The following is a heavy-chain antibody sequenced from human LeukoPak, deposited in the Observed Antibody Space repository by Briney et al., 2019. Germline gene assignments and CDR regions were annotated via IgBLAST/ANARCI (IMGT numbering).Heavy chain of an antibody. CDR3: ATLEIGDYYFDY. D-gene: IGHD2-21*01. J-gene: IGHJ4*02. CDR1: GGSISSRPYY. Sequence: SETLSLTCTVSGGSISSRPYYWGWVRQPPRKGLEWIGSISCSGSIHYNPSLKSRVTISVDTSKNHFSLRLSSVTAADTAVYYCATLEIGDYYFDYWGQGTLVTVSS. V-gene: IGHV4-39*01. CDR2: ISCSGSI.